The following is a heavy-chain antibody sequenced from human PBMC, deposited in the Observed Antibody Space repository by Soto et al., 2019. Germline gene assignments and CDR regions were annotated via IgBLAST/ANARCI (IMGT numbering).Heavy chain of an antibody. V-gene: IGHV4-30-4*01. Sequence: QVQLQESGPGLVKPSQTLSLTRTVSGRSISSVNYYWSWIRQPPGKGLEWIGYIYYSGSTYYNPSLRSRVTISVDTSKNQFSLKLSSVTAADTAVYYCARYGSGECNRGSCYSPFDYWGQGTLVTVSS. D-gene: IGHD2-15*01. CDR2: IYYSGST. J-gene: IGHJ4*02. CDR3: ARYGSGECNRGSCYSPFDY. CDR1: GRSISSVNYY.